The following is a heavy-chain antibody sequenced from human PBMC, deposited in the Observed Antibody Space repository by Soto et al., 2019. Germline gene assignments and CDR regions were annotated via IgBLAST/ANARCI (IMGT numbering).Heavy chain of an antibody. D-gene: IGHD3-10*01. CDR1: GFTFSSYG. J-gene: IGHJ6*02. CDR2: IRYDGSKE. Sequence: QMQLAESGGGVVQPGRSLRLSCAASGFTFSSYGMYWVRQAPGKGLEWLANIRYDGSKEYYADFVKGRFTISGDNSKNTLYLQMNSLRAEDTAVYYCARDRTYFGSGAVGMDVWGQGTTVTVSS. V-gene: IGHV3-33*01. CDR3: ARDRTYFGSGAVGMDV.